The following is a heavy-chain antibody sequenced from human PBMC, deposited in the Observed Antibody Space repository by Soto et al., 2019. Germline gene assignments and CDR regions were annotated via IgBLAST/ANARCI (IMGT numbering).Heavy chain of an antibody. CDR3: ARDYYYGSGNNWFDP. V-gene: IGHV1-2*04. CDR1: GYSFTGYY. Sequence: ASVKLSCKASGYSFTGYYMHSARQDPEQGLEWMGWINPNSGGTNYAQKFQGWVTMTRDTSISTAYMELSRLRSDDTAVYYCARDYYYGSGNNWFDPWGQGTLVTVSS. CDR2: INPNSGGT. D-gene: IGHD3-10*01. J-gene: IGHJ5*02.